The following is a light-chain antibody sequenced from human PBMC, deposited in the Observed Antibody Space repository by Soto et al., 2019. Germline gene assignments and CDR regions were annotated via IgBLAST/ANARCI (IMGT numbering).Light chain of an antibody. J-gene: IGKJ1*01. CDR2: KAS. V-gene: IGKV1-5*03. CDR3: LQYNSHSWT. CDR1: QSISSW. Sequence: DIQMTQSPSSLSASVGDRVTITCRASQSISSWLAWYQHKPGKAPKLLIYKASSLDSGVPSRFSGSGSGTEFTLTISTLQPEDFASYYCLQYNSHSWTFGQETKVEMK.